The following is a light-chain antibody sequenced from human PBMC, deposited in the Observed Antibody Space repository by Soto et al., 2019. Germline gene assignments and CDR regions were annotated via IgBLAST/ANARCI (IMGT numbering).Light chain of an antibody. J-gene: IGKJ5*01. CDR3: QQSYSAPVT. Sequence: LPICRSPSSRSAAERDGVTINCRASQRISRYLNWYQQKPGKAPKLLIYVASTLQSGVPSRFSGSESGTDSTLTSSSLQPEELATYYCQQSYSAPVTSGEGTRPAIK. CDR1: QRISRY. V-gene: IGKV1-39*01. CDR2: VAS.